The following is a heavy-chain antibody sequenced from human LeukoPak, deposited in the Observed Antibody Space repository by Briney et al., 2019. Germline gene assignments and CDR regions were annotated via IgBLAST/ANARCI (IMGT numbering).Heavy chain of an antibody. CDR2: IRNDGTIK. V-gene: IGHV3-30*02. CDR1: GFTFSTYG. CDR3: AAPARGYCSSTSCYTWFDP. D-gene: IGHD2-2*02. J-gene: IGHJ5*02. Sequence: AGGSLRLSCAASGFTFSTYGMHWVRQAPGKGLEWVAFIRNDGTIKYYADSVKGRFTISRDNSKNTLYLQMNSLRAEDTAVYYCAAPARGYCSSTSCYTWFDPWGQGTLVTVSS.